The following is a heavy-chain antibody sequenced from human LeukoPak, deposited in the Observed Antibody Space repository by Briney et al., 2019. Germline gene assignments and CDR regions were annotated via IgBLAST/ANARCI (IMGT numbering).Heavy chain of an antibody. CDR2: IYYSGST. Sequence: SETLSLTCTVSGGSISSYYWSWIRQPPGKGLEWIGYIYYSGSTNYNPSLKSRVTISVDTSKNQFSLKLSSATAADTAVYYCARGKEATHFDYWGQGTLVTVSS. D-gene: IGHD5-12*01. CDR3: ARGKEATHFDY. CDR1: GGSISSYY. J-gene: IGHJ4*02. V-gene: IGHV4-59*01.